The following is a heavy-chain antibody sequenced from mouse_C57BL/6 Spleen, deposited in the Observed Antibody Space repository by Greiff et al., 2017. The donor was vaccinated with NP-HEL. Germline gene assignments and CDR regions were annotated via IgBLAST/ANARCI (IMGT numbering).Heavy chain of an antibody. V-gene: IGHV1-81*01. D-gene: IGHD1-1*01. J-gene: IGHJ1*03. CDR2: IYPRSGNT. CDR3: ARHYGSSYRYFDV. Sequence: VHLVESGAELARPGASVKLSCKASGYTFTSYGISWVKQRTGQGLEWIGEIYPRSGNTYYNEKFKGKATLTADKSSSTAYMELRSLTSEDSAVYFCARHYGSSYRYFDVWGTGTTVTVSS. CDR1: GYTFTSYG.